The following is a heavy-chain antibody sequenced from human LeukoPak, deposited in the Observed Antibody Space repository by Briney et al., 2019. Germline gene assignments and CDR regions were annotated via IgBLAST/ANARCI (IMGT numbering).Heavy chain of an antibody. D-gene: IGHD3-3*01. V-gene: IGHV4-39*01. J-gene: IGHJ4*01. CDR2: LYYTGRT. CDR1: SGSISSANCY. Sequence: PSETLSLTCSVSSGSISSANCYWGWIRQPPGKGLECIGSLYYTGRTYYNPSLKTRVTISIDTSRNQFSLNLNSVTAADTAVYYCARQDLDFWSGQFDSWGQGTLVTVSS. CDR3: ARQDLDFWSGQFDS.